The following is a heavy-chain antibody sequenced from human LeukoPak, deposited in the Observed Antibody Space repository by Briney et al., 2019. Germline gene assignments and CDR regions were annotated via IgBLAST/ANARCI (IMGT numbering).Heavy chain of an antibody. J-gene: IGHJ4*02. D-gene: IGHD2-2*01. CDR3: ARGANIVVVPAATKIAAAGNDY. V-gene: IGHV3-48*01. Sequence: GGSLRLSCAASAFTFSDCSMNWVRQAPGKGLEWISYIDTSSSTMYYADSVMGRFTISRDNAKESLYLQMNSLRAEDTAVYYCARGANIVVVPAATKIAAAGNDYWGQGTLVTVSS. CDR2: IDTSSSTM. CDR1: AFTFSDCS.